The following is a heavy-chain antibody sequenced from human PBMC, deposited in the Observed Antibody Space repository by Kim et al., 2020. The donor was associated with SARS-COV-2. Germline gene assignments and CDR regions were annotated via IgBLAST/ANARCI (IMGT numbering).Heavy chain of an antibody. D-gene: IGHD1-7*01. J-gene: IGHJ4*02. Sequence: SSTIYYAYSVKGRFTISRDNAKNSLYLQMNSLRDEDTAVYYCAREGKNSYWGQGTLVTVSS. CDR3: AREGKNSY. V-gene: IGHV3-48*02. CDR2: SSTI.